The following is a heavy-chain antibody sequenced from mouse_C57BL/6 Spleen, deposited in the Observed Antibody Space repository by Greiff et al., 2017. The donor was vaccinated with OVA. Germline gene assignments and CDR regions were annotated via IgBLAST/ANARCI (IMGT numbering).Heavy chain of an antibody. J-gene: IGHJ1*03. CDR3: AGDSAQRRTPNIDV. CDR2: IDPATGNT. CDR1: GFNIKNTY. Sequence: EVQLQQSVAELVRPGASVKLSCTASGFNIKNTYMHWVKQRPDQGLEWIGRIDPATGNTKYAPNFPGKASITADTSTNTAYLQLNILTSEDTAINYCAGDSAQRRTPNIDVWGTGTTVTVSS. V-gene: IGHV14-3*01.